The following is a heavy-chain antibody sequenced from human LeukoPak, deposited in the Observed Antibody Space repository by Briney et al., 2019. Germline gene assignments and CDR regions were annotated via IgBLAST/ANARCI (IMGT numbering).Heavy chain of an antibody. CDR1: DGSMYSLY. Sequence: SETLSLTCTVSDGSMYSLYWSWFRQPAGKGLEWIGRIYSSGNTNYNPSLKSRVTMSLDPSKKQFSLKLNSVIAADTAVYHCARGSGARRSGFDSWGQGTLVTVSS. V-gene: IGHV4-4*07. CDR2: IYSSGNT. CDR3: ARGSGARRSGFDS. D-gene: IGHD4/OR15-4a*01. J-gene: IGHJ4*02.